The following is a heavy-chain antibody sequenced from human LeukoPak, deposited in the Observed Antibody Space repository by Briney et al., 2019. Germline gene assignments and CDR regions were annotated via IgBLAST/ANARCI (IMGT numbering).Heavy chain of an antibody. CDR3: ARDSSSSNSWSNYYGVDV. Sequence: PSQSLSLTFTVSGRSIVSSYCGCSRQPPGKGLGWIGSIHYSGSTTTNPSLKTRVTISVDSSKTQFSLKLSSVTAADTAVYYCARDSSSSNSWSNYYGVDVWGQGATVTVSS. J-gene: IGHJ6*01. D-gene: IGHD2-2*01. CDR2: IHYSGST. CDR1: GRSIVSSY. V-gene: IGHV4-59*01.